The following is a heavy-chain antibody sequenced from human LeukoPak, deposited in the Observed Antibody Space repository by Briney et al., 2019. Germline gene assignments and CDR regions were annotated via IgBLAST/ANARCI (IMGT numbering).Heavy chain of an antibody. Sequence: ASVKVSCKASGYIFTTYGISWVRQAPGRGLEWVGWINPHSRATHYAQRFRGRVTMEASISTGYMELNSLTSDDTAVYYCVTTSVTHTRDPWGQGTLVTVSS. D-gene: IGHD5/OR15-5a*01. V-gene: IGHV1-18*01. CDR1: GYIFTTYG. J-gene: IGHJ5*02. CDR3: VTTSVTHTRDP. CDR2: INPHSRAT.